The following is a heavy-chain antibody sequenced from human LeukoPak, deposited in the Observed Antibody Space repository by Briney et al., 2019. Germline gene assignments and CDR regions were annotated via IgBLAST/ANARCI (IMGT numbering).Heavy chain of an antibody. CDR2: IYYRGTT. CDR3: ARRRWQHSYNTFDI. J-gene: IGHJ3*02. CDR1: GGSISSYY. V-gene: IGHV4-59*01. D-gene: IGHD5-24*01. Sequence: SETLSLTCTVSGGSISSYYWSWIRQPAGKGLEWIGYIYYRGTTDYNSSLKSRVTISIDTSRNQFSLKLNSVTAADTAVYYCARRRWQHSYNTFDIWGQGTMVTVSS.